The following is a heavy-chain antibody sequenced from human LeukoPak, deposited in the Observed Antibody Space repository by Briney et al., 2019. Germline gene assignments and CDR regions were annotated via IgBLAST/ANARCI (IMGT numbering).Heavy chain of an antibody. D-gene: IGHD4/OR15-4a*01. CDR2: IYGGGAT. Sequence: GGSLRLSCAASGSTISSNYMSWVRQAPEKGLEWVSVIYGGGATYYADSVKGRFTISRDTSKNIVSLQMNDLSADDTAMYYCARDSANYHFAFWGQGTLVTVSS. J-gene: IGHJ4*02. CDR1: GSTISSNY. V-gene: IGHV3-53*01. CDR3: ARDSANYHFAF.